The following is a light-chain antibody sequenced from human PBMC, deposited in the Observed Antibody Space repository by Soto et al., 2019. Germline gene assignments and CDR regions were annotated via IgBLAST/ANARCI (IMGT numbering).Light chain of an antibody. CDR3: QQWDSSPIT. CDR1: QSVSSSY. J-gene: IGKJ5*01. CDR2: GAS. V-gene: IGKV3-20*01. Sequence: VLTQSPSTLSVSPRHGHTLSCRASQSVSSSYSVWYQQKHGQAPRLVIYGASSRATGIPDRFSGSGSGTDGTLTISRLETEDFSVYDCQQWDSSPITFGQGTRLEIK.